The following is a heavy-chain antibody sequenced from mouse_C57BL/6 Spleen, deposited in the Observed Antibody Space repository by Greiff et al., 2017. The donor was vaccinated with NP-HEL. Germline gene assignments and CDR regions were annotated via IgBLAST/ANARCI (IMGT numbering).Heavy chain of an antibody. J-gene: IGHJ2*01. Sequence: QVQLQQPGAELVKPGASVKLSCKASGYTFTSYWMHWVKQRPGQGLEWIGMIHPNSGSTNYNEKFKSKDTLTVDKSSSTAYMQLSSLTSEDSAVYYCARSGYYGSDYWGQGTTLTVSS. CDR1: GYTFTSYW. V-gene: IGHV1-64*01. D-gene: IGHD1-1*01. CDR2: IHPNSGST. CDR3: ARSGYYGSDY.